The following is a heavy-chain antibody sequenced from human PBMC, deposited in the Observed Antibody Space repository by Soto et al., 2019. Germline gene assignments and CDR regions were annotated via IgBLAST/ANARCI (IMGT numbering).Heavy chain of an antibody. V-gene: IGHV3-30*18. J-gene: IGHJ4*02. Sequence: QVYLVESGGGVVQPGTPLRLSCTASGLSFFNYGFAWIRQAPGKGLEWVAVVTYDSSQKYYADSVKGRFTISRDNSKNTVYLQMDSLQHNDSALYYCGKAGGSELRYFDWPEVGVWGQGTLVTVSS. CDR3: GKAGGSELRYFDWPEVGV. CDR2: VTYDSSQK. CDR1: GLSFFNYG. D-gene: IGHD3-9*01.